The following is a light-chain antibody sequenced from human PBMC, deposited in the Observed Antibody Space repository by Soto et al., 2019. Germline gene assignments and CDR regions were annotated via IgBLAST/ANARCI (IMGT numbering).Light chain of an antibody. CDR1: QGISNY. J-gene: IGKJ4*01. CDR3: LQLFGYPHT. V-gene: IGKV1-9*01. Sequence: DIQLTQSPSFLSASVGDRITITCRASQGISNYLACYQQKPGKAPELLVYSASTLQSGVPLRFSGGGSVTEFSRTIATLQPADFETYYCLQLFGYPHTFGGGAKVDFK. CDR2: SAS.